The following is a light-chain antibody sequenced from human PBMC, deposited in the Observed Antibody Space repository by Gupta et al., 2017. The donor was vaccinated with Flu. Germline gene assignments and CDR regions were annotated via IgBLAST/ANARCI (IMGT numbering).Light chain of an antibody. CDR2: KAS. Sequence: DIQMTQSPSTLSASVGDRVTITCRASQSISSWLAWYQQKPGKAPKLLIYKASSLESGVPSRFSGSGSGTEFTLTISSLQPDYFATYYCQHRGTSGQGTKVEIK. CDR3: QHRGT. J-gene: IGKJ1*01. CDR1: QSISSW. V-gene: IGKV1-5*03.